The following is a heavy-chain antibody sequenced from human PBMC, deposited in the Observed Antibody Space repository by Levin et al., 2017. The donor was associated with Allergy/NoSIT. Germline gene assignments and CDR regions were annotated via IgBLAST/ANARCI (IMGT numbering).Heavy chain of an antibody. Sequence: LRLSCKVSGGSISSGSYYWSWIRQPAAKGLEWIGRIYSSGSANYNPSLKSRVTISVDTSKNQFSLMLSSVTAADTAVYYCARAEIGSEHWGQGTLVTVSS. CDR3: ARAEIGSEH. CDR2: IYSSGSA. CDR1: GGSISSGSYY. J-gene: IGHJ4*02. D-gene: IGHD3-10*01. V-gene: IGHV4-61*02.